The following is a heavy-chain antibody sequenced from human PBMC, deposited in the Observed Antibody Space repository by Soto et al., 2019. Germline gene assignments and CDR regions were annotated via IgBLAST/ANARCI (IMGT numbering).Heavy chain of an antibody. CDR3: ASQPLFRYGMDV. D-gene: IGHD2-21*01. CDR1: GFTVSSNY. Sequence: PWGSLRLSCAASGFTVSSNYMSCVRQAPGKGLEWVSVIYSGGSTYYADSVKGRFTISRDNSKNTLYLQMNSLRAEDTAVYYCASQPLFRYGMDVWGQGTTVTVSS. V-gene: IGHV3-53*01. CDR2: IYSGGST. J-gene: IGHJ6*02.